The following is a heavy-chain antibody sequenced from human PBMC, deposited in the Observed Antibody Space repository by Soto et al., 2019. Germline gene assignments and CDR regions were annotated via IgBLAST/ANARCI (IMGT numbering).Heavy chain of an antibody. V-gene: IGHV1-24*01. CDR3: ATPRYCSSTSCYNAFDI. J-gene: IGHJ3*02. CDR1: GYTLTELS. CDR2: FDPEDGET. D-gene: IGHD2-2*02. Sequence: ASVKVSCKVSGYTLTELSMHWVRQAPGKGLEWMGGFDPEDGETIYAQKFQGRVTMTEDTSTDTAYMELSSLRSEDTAVYYCATPRYCSSTSCYNAFDIWGQGTMVPVSS.